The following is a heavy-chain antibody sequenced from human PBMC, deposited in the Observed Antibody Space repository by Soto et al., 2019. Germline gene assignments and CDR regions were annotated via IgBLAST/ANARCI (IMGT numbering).Heavy chain of an antibody. V-gene: IGHV4-31*03. J-gene: IGHJ6*02. CDR2: IYYSGST. Sequence: PSETLSLTCTVSGGSISSGGYYWSWIRQHPGKGLEWIGYIYYSGSTYYNPSLKSRVTISVDTSKNQFSLKLSSVTAADTAVYYRARDVSIAAAGEVPGYCYYGMDVWGQGTTVTVSS. CDR1: GGSISSGGYY. D-gene: IGHD6-13*01. CDR3: ARDVSIAAAGEVPGYCYYGMDV.